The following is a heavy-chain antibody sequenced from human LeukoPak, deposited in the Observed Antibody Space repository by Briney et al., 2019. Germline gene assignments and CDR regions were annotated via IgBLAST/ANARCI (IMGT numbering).Heavy chain of an antibody. CDR2: ISWDGGST. V-gene: IGHV3-43D*03. Sequence: GGSLRLSCAASGFTFSSYAMHWVRQAPGKGLEWVSLISWDGGSTYYADSVKGRFTISRDNSKNSLYLQMNSLRAEDTALYYCAKDIWYSPTDAFDIWGQGTMVTVSS. D-gene: IGHD6-13*01. CDR1: GFTFSSYA. J-gene: IGHJ3*02. CDR3: AKDIWYSPTDAFDI.